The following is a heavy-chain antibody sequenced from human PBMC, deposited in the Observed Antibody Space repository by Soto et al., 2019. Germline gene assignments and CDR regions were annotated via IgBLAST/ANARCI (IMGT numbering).Heavy chain of an antibody. Sequence: SETLSLTCAVYGGSFSGYYWTWIRKPPGKGLEWIGEINHSGSTNYKPSLRSRVTISVDASKNQLSLKVNSVTAADTAVYYCARGRTLITGTSLDYWGQGTLVTVSS. CDR1: GGSFSGYY. J-gene: IGHJ4*02. CDR2: INHSGST. V-gene: IGHV4-34*01. D-gene: IGHD1-20*01. CDR3: ARGRTLITGTSLDY.